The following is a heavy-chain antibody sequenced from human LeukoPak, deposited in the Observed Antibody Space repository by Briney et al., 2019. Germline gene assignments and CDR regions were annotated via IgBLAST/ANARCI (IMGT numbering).Heavy chain of an antibody. J-gene: IGHJ4*02. CDR1: GFTFSSYA. Sequence: GGSLRLSCAASGFTFSSYAMSWVRQAPGKGLEWVSAISGSGGSTYYADSVKGRFTISRDNSKNTLYLQMNSLRAEDTAVYYCAKEHYYDSSGYYYVLVSGGYYFDYWGQGTLVTVSS. CDR3: AKEHYYDSSGYYYVLVSGGYYFDY. V-gene: IGHV3-23*01. D-gene: IGHD3-22*01. CDR2: ISGSGGST.